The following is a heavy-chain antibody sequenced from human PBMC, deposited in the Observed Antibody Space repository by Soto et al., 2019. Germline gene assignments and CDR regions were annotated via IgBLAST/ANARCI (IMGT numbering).Heavy chain of an antibody. V-gene: IGHV2-5*02. CDR2: IYWDDDK. CDR1: GFSLSTSGVG. Sequence: QITVKESGPTLVKPRQTLTLTCTFSGFSLSTSGVGVGWIRQPPGKALEWLALIYWDDDKRYSPSLKSRLTIPKDTSKHQVVLTITNMDPVDTATYYCAHIVDSWYFDLWGRGTLVTVSS. CDR3: AHIVDSWYFDL. D-gene: IGHD1-26*01. J-gene: IGHJ2*01.